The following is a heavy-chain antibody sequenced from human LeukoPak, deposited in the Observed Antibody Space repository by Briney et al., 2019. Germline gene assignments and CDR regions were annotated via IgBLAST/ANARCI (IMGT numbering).Heavy chain of an antibody. D-gene: IGHD2-2*01. CDR3: ARDRGYCSSTSCSGFDP. CDR1: GGSFSGYY. CDR2: INHSGST. V-gene: IGHV4-34*01. J-gene: IGHJ5*02. Sequence: SETLSLTCAVYGGSFSGYYWSWIRQPPGKGLEWIGEINHSGSTNYNPSLKSRVTMSVDTSKNQFSLKLSSVTAADTAVYYCARDRGYCSSTSCSGFDPWGQGTLVTVSS.